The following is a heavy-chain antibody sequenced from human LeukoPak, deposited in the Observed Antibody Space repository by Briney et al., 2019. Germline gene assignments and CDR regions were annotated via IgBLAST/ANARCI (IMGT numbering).Heavy chain of an antibody. Sequence: ASVKLSFKSSGATFSSYAISWERQAPGQGLEWMGRIIPILSIANYAQKFQGRVTITADKSTSTAYMELSRLRSEDTAVYYCERDDGSGSYYTYYCYGMDVWGQGTTVTVSS. J-gene: IGHJ6*02. CDR3: ERDDGSGSYYTYYCYGMDV. V-gene: IGHV1-69*04. D-gene: IGHD3-10*01. CDR1: GATFSSYA. CDR2: IIPILSIA.